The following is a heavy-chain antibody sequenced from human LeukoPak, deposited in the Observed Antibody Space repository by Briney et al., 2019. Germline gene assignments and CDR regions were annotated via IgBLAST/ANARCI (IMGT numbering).Heavy chain of an antibody. V-gene: IGHV3-30*18. CDR1: GYTFTGYY. CDR2: ISYDGSNK. D-gene: IGHD3-10*01. CDR3: AKDRPYGSGRSNDAFDI. J-gene: IGHJ3*02. Sequence: SCKASGYTFTGYYMHWVRQAPGKGLEWVAVISYDGSNKYYADSVKGRFTISRDNSKNTLYLQMNSLRAEDTAVYYCAKDRPYGSGRSNDAFDIWGQGTMVTVSS.